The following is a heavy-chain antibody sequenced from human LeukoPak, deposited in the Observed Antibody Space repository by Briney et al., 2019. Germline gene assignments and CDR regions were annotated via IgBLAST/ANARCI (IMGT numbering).Heavy chain of an antibody. V-gene: IGHV4-34*01. CDR2: INHSGST. CDR1: GGSFSGYY. J-gene: IGHJ4*02. D-gene: IGHD6-13*01. Sequence: SETLSLTCAVYGGSFSGYYWSWIRQPPGTGPEWIGEINHSGSTNYNPSLKSRVTISVDTSKNQFSLKLSSVTAADTAVYYCARHKLYSSSWYVGGWGQGTLVTVSS. CDR3: ARHKLYSSSWYVGG.